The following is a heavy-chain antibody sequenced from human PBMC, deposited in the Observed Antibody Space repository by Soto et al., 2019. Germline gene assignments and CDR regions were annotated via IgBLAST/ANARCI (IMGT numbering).Heavy chain of an antibody. CDR1: GFTFSSYA. Sequence: GGSLRLSCAASGFTFSSYAMSWVRQAPGKGLEWVSAISGSGGSTYYADSVKGRFTISRDNSKNTLYLQMNSLRAEDTAVYYCAKDKACITSPVCAFDIWGQGTMVTVSS. D-gene: IGHD3-10*01. CDR2: ISGSGGST. J-gene: IGHJ3*02. V-gene: IGHV3-23*01. CDR3: AKDKACITSPVCAFDI.